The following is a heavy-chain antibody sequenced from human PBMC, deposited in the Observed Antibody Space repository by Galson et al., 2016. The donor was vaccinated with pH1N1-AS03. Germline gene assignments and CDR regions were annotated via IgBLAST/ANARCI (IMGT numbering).Heavy chain of an antibody. V-gene: IGHV4-59*08. CDR2: VYYSGTP. Sequence: LSLTCTVSGGSMSGYYWSWIRQSPERGLEWIGCVYYSGTPTYNPSLKSQVTISVDTSKNQFSLELNSVTAADTAIYYCARGVRVDCGRELCYSGMDVWGQGATVTVSS. D-gene: IGHD2-21*01. CDR1: GGSMSGYY. CDR3: ARGVRVDCGRELCYSGMDV. J-gene: IGHJ6*02.